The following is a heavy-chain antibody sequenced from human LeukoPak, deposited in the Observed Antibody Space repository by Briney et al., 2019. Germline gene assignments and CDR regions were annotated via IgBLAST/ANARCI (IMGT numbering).Heavy chain of an antibody. V-gene: IGHV4-38-2*02. J-gene: IGHJ4*02. CDR2: IYHSGST. Sequence: SETLSLTCAVSGYSISSGYYWGWIRQPPGKGLEWIGSIYHSGSTYYNPSLKSRVTISVDTSKNQFSLKLSSVTAADTAVYYCARDCSGGWYIALFDYWGQGALVTVSS. CDR1: GYSISSGYY. CDR3: ARDCSGGWYIALFDY. D-gene: IGHD6-19*01.